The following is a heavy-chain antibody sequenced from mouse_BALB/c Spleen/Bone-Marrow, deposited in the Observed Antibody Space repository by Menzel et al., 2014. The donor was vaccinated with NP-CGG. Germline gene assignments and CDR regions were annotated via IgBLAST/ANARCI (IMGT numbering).Heavy chain of an antibody. Sequence: QVQLQQSGAELVRPGSSVKISCKASGYPFSSYWMSWVKQRPGQGLEWIGQIYPGDGETNYNGKFKGNVTLTADKSSSTAYMQLISLTSEDSAVYFCARKYGDYWGQGTTLTVSS. CDR3: ARKYGDY. CDR1: GYPFSSYW. J-gene: IGHJ2*01. D-gene: IGHD2-10*02. CDR2: IYPGDGET. V-gene: IGHV1-80*01.